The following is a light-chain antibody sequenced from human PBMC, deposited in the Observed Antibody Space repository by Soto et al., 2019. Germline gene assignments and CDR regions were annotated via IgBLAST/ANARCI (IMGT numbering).Light chain of an antibody. J-gene: IGLJ2*01. CDR2: DVS. CDR3: SSYTSSNTVV. CDR1: SSDVGGYNY. Sequence: QSVLTQPASVSGSPGQSITISCTGTSSDVGGYNYVSWYQHHPGKAPKLMIYDVSNRPSGVSNRFSGSKSGNTASLTISGLLTEDEADYYCSSYTSSNTVVFGGGTKVNVL. V-gene: IGLV2-14*03.